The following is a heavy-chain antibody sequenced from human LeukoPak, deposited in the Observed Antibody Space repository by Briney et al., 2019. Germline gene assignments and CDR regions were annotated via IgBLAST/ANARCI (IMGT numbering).Heavy chain of an antibody. D-gene: IGHD3-10*01. CDR1: GGSFSGYY. Sequence: PSETLSLTCAVYGGSFSGYYWSWIRQPPGKGLEWIGEINHSGSTNYNPSLKSRVTISVDTSKNQFSLKLSSVTAADTAVYYCARGPEYYYGSGSYYYYYYMDVWGKGPRSPSP. J-gene: IGHJ6*03. CDR3: ARGPEYYYGSGSYYYYYYMDV. CDR2: INHSGST. V-gene: IGHV4-34*01.